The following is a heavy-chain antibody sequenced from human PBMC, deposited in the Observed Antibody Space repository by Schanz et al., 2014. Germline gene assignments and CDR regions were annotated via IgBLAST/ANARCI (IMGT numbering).Heavy chain of an antibody. J-gene: IGHJ4*02. V-gene: IGHV3-30-3*01. CDR2: ISYDGRNK. CDR3: ARANYRRKINFDY. D-gene: IGHD3-10*01. CDR1: GFTFSSYA. Sequence: QVQLVESGGGVVQPGRSLRLSCAASGFTFSSYAMHWVRQAPGKGLEWVAVISYDGRNKYYADSVKGRFTISRDNSKNPLYLQRNSLRAEDAAVYYCARANYRRKINFDYWGRGTLVTVSS.